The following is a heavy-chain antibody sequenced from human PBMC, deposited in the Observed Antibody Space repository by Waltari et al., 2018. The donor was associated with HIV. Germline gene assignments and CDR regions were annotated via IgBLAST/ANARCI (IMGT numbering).Heavy chain of an antibody. CDR2: ISGSGGST. CDR1: GFTFSSYA. Sequence: EVQLLESGGGLVQPGGSLRLSCAASGFTFSSYAMSWVRQAPGKGLEWVSAISGSGGSTYYADSVKGRFTISRDNSKNTLYLQMNSLRAEDTAVYYCAKDRLAAANDYYYYYGMDVWGQGTTVTVSS. J-gene: IGHJ6*02. V-gene: IGHV3-23*01. D-gene: IGHD6-13*01. CDR3: AKDRLAAANDYYYYYGMDV.